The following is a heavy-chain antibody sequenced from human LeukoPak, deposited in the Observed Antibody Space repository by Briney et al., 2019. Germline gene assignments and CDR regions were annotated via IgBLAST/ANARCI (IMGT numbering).Heavy chain of an antibody. CDR2: ITGHGDTT. V-gene: IGHV3-23*01. D-gene: IGHD5-18*01. J-gene: IGHJ4*02. CDR1: GFTFSDYN. Sequence: GGSLRLSCAASGFTFSDYNMNWVRQAPGKGLEWVSGITGHGDTTYYADSVKGRFTISRDNSRNTVYLQMNSLRAEDTAVYYCANDLGWIQLNLGRGQGTLVTVSS. CDR3: ANDLGWIQLNLG.